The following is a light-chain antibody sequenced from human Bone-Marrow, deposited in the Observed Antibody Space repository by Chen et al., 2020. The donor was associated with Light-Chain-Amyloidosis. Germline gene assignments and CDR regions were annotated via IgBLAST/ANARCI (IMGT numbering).Light chain of an antibody. Sequence: DIQMTQSPASVSASVGDRVTITCRASQNINTWLAWYQQKPGKAPKLLIYAASTLQSGVPARFGGSGAGTDFNLTIHRVQSEDFANYCCQWCNKSPVTYGPGTKVDL. CDR2: AAS. J-gene: IGKJ3*01. CDR1: QNINTW. V-gene: IGKV1D-12*01. CDR3: QWCNKSPVT.